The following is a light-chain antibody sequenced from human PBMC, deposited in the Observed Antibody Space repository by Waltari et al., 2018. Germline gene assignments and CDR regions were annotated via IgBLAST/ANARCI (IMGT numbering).Light chain of an antibody. CDR1: TRDHGAWNF. CDR2: EVT. J-gene: IGLJ3*02. CDR3: SSYAGNNIWV. Sequence: QSALTQPPSASGSLGQSVTISCTGTTRDHGAWNFVSWHQQHPGKAPKIIIYEVTRRPSGVPDRFSGSKSGNTASLTVSGLQAEDEAYYYCSSYAGNNIWVFGGGTKVTVL. V-gene: IGLV2-8*01.